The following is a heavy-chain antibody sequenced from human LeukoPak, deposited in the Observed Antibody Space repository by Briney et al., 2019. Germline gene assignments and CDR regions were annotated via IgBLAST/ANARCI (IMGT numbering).Heavy chain of an antibody. J-gene: IGHJ5*02. CDR3: ARFTPQGYGWGGYNRFDP. CDR2: INHSGST. V-gene: IGHV4-34*01. D-gene: IGHD3-16*01. Sequence: SETLSLTCAVYGGSFSGYYWSWIRQPPGKGLEWIGEINHSGSTNYNPSLKSRVTISVDTSKNQFSLNLTSVTAADTAVYYCARFTPQGYGWGGYNRFDPWGQGTLVTVSS. CDR1: GGSFSGYY.